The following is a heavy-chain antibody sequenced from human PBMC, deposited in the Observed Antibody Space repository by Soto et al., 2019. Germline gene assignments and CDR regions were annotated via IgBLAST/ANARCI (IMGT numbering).Heavy chain of an antibody. CDR1: GFTVSSNY. CDR2: IYSGGST. D-gene: IGHD4-17*01. V-gene: IGHV3-66*01. Sequence: GGSLRLSCAASGFTVSSNYMSWVRQAPGKGLEWVSVIYSGGSTYYADSVKGRFTISRDNSKNTLYLQMNSLRAEDTAVYYCARDGAGYGGSFDYWGQGTLVTVSS. J-gene: IGHJ4*02. CDR3: ARDGAGYGGSFDY.